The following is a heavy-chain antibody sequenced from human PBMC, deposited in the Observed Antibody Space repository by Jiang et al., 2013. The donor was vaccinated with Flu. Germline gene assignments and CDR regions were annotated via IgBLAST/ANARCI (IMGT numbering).Heavy chain of an antibody. V-gene: IGHV3-30*02. Sequence: QLLEVWGRRGPAWGPLRLSCAASGFTFNYFGMHWVRQAPGKGLEWVAFIRFDGSSTFYADSVKGRFTISRDNSKNMLYLQMDSLRADDTALYFCATLRGSTYDTYVMDSWGQGTLVTVSS. J-gene: IGHJ4*02. CDR3: ATLRGSTYDTYVMDS. CDR2: IRFDGSST. D-gene: IGHD3-9*01. CDR1: GFTFNYFG.